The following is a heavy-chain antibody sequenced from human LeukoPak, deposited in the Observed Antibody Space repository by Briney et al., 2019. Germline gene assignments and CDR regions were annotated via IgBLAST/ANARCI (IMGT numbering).Heavy chain of an antibody. CDR2: IKPNSGVT. CDR3: TRDFWSETGAGPGFAP. CDR1: GYTFTAYS. Sequence: GASVKVSCKAPGYTFTAYSMHWVRQAPGQGLEWMGWIKPNSGVTNYAQRFQARVTMTSDMSISTAYMELNSLTSDDTAVYYCTRDFWSETGAGPGFAPWGQGTLVIVSS. J-gene: IGHJ5*02. V-gene: IGHV1-2*02. D-gene: IGHD6-13*01.